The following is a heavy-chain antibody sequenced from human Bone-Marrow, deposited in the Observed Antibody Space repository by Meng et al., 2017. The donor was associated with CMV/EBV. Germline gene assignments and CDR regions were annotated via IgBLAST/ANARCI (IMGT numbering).Heavy chain of an antibody. CDR2: INHSGST. J-gene: IGHJ3*02. V-gene: IGHV4-39*07. CDR1: GGSISSSSYY. CDR3: ARLHAFDI. Sequence: GSLRLSCTVSGGSISSSSYYWGWIRQPPGKGLEWIGEINHSGSTNYNPSLKSRVTISVDTSKNQFSLKLSSVTAADTAVYYCARLHAFDIWGQGTMVTVSS.